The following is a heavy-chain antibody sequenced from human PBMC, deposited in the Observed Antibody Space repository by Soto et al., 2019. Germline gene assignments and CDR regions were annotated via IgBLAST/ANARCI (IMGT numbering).Heavy chain of an antibody. CDR1: GYTFTSYG. J-gene: IGHJ4*02. CDR2: ISAYNGNT. D-gene: IGHD3-9*01. CDR3: ARPTYDILTGYYLGIDY. Sequence: ASVKVSCKASGYTFTSYGISWVRQAPGQGLEWMGWISAYNGNTNYAQKLQGRVTMTTDTSTSTAYMELRSLRSDDTAVYYCARPTYDILTGYYLGIDYWGQGTLVT. V-gene: IGHV1-18*01.